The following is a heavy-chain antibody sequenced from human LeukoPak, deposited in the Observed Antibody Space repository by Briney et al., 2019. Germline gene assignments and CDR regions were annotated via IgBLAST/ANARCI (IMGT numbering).Heavy chain of an antibody. V-gene: IGHV1-69*13. CDR2: IIPIFGTA. J-gene: IGHJ4*02. CDR3: ARDFWPRRSSSSGPNPV. Sequence: ASVKVSCKASGGTFSSYAISWVRQAPGQGLEWMGGIIPIFGTANYAQKFQGRVTITADESTSTAYMELSSLRSEDTAVYYCARDFWPRRSSSSGPNPVWGQGTLVTVSS. CDR1: GGTFSSYA. D-gene: IGHD6-6*01.